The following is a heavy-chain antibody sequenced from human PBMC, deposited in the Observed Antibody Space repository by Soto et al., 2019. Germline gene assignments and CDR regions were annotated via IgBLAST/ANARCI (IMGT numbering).Heavy chain of an antibody. Sequence: QITLKESGPTLVKPTQTLTLTCSFSGFSLNTRGVGVAWIRQPPGKALEWLAILYWDDDKRYSPSLKNRLSITKDTSKNQVVFTMTNMDPVDTATYYCAHEAGIYGAAGVDSGVDVWGQGITVIVSS. V-gene: IGHV2-5*02. CDR1: GFSLNTRGVG. J-gene: IGHJ6*02. CDR2: LYWDDDK. CDR3: AHEAGIYGAAGVDSGVDV. D-gene: IGHD4-17*01.